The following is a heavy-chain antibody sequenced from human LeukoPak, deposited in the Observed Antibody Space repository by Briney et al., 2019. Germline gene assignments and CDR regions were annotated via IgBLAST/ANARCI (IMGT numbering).Heavy chain of an antibody. Sequence: WASVKVSCKVSGYTLTELSMHWVRQAPGKGLEWMGGFDPEDGVTIYAQKFQGRVTMTEDTSTDTAYMELSSLRSEDTAVYYCANKRMTTVTTYFDYWGQGTLVTVSS. CDR1: GYTLTELS. CDR3: ANKRMTTVTTYFDY. CDR2: FDPEDGVT. J-gene: IGHJ4*02. V-gene: IGHV1-24*01. D-gene: IGHD4-17*01.